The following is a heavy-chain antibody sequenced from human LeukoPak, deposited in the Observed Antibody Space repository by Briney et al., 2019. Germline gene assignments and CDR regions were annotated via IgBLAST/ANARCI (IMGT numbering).Heavy chain of an antibody. V-gene: IGHV4-61*08. CDR3: TTYYVGEGGRGH. Sequence: PSETLFLTCSVSGDSVSSAGYHWSWIRQAPGKGLEWIGHSGSPSYNPSLKSRVMISIDTSKNQFSLKVSTVTAVDTAVYYCTTYYVGEGGRGHWGPGTLVTVSS. D-gene: IGHD2-21*01. J-gene: IGHJ4*02. CDR2: SGSP. CDR1: GDSVSSAGYH.